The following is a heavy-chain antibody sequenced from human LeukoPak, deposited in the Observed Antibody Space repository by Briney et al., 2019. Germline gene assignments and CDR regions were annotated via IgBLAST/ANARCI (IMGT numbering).Heavy chain of an antibody. V-gene: IGHV3-23*01. CDR3: AKDQGITIFGVVGYFDY. CDR1: GFTFSSYA. D-gene: IGHD3-3*01. J-gene: IGHJ4*02. CDR2: ISGSGGST. Sequence: GGSLRLSCAASGFTFSSYAMGWVRQAPGKGLEWVSAISGSGGSTYYADSVKGRFTISRDNSKNTLYLQMNSLRAEDTAVYYCAKDQGITIFGVVGYFDYWGQGSLVTVSS.